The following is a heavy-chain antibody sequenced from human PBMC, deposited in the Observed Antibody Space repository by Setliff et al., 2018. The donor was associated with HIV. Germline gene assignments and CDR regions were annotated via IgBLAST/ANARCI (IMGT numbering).Heavy chain of an antibody. J-gene: IGHJ4*02. CDR3: ARGRASGSANSG. CDR1: GGTSISYA. Sequence: GASVKVSCKASGGTSISYAVSWVRRAPGQGLEWMGGIIPVFGTTHFAQKFQDRVTLTADESTSIAYMELNSLRSEDMAVYYCARGRASGSANSGWGQGTLVTVSS. CDR2: IIPVFGTT. D-gene: IGHD7-27*01. V-gene: IGHV1-69*13.